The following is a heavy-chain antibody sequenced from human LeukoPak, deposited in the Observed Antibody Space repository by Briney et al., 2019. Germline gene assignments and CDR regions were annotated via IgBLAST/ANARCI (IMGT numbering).Heavy chain of an antibody. J-gene: IGHJ4*02. V-gene: IGHV3-23*01. CDR3: AKAPHPTTGTTGAVSYFDY. Sequence: PGGSLRLSCAASGFTFSSYAMSWVRQAPGKGLEWVSAISGSGGSTYYADSVKGRFTISRDNSKNTLYLQMNSLRAEDTAVYYCAKAPHPTTGTTGAVSYFDYWGQGTLVTVSS. D-gene: IGHD1-1*01. CDR2: ISGSGGST. CDR1: GFTFSSYA.